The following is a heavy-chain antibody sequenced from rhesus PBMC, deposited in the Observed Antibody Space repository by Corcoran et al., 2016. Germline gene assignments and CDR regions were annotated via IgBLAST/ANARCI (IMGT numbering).Heavy chain of an antibody. D-gene: IGHD4-23*01. CDR3: AKKDSNYLNRFDV. CDR2: LYPGDSDT. CDR1: GYSFTSSW. J-gene: IGHJ5-1*01. Sequence: EVQLVQSGAEVKRPGESLRISCKTSGYSFTSSWISWVRQMPGKGLEWMGSLYPGDSDTRYNPYFQGHVTISADKSISTTYLQWSSLKASDTATYYCAKKDSNYLNRFDVWGPGVLVTVSS. V-gene: IGHV5S1*01.